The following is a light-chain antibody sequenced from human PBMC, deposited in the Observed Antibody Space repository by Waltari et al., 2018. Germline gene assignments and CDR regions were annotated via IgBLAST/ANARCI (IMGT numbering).Light chain of an antibody. V-gene: IGLV2-14*01. J-gene: IGLJ2*01. CDR2: EVS. Sequence: QSALTQPASVSGSPGQSITISCTGTSSDVGGYNYVSWYQKHPGKAPKLMIYEVSKRPSGVSNRFSCSKSGNTASLTISGLQAEDEADYYCSSYTSSSTLVFGGGTKLTVL. CDR1: SSDVGGYNY. CDR3: SSYTSSSTLV.